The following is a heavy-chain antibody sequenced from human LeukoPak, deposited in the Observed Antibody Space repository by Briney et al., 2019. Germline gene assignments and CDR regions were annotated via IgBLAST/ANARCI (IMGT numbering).Heavy chain of an antibody. J-gene: IGHJ3*02. CDR2: IYYSGST. CDR3: ARLKARGAFDI. V-gene: IGHV4-59*01. Sequence: SETLSLTCTVSGGSISSYYWSWIRQPPGKGLEWIGYIYYSGSTNYNPSLKSRVTISVDTSKNQFSLKLSSVTAADTAVYYCARLKARGAFDIWGQGTMVTVSS. CDR1: GGSISSYY.